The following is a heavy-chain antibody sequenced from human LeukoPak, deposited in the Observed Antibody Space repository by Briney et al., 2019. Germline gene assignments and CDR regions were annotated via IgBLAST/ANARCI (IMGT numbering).Heavy chain of an antibody. CDR2: IYYSGST. Sequence: PSETLSLTCTVSGGSISSGGYYWSWIRQPPGKGLEWIGYIYYSGSTNYNPSLKSRVTISVDTSKNQFSLKLSSVTAVDTAVYYCARVKDGYTSFDLWGQGTMVTVSS. CDR1: GGSISSGGYY. J-gene: IGHJ3*01. V-gene: IGHV4-61*08. D-gene: IGHD5-24*01. CDR3: ARVKDGYTSFDL.